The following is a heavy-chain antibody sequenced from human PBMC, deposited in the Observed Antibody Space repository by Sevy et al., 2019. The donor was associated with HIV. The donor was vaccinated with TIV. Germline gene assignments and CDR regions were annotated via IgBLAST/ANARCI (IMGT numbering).Heavy chain of an antibody. CDR2: IYSDGTT. CDR3: ARRLSSAWYFDF. J-gene: IGHJ4*02. Sequence: GGSLRLSCAASGFSVSRNHINWVRQAPGKGQEWISVIYSDGTTQYADSVKGRFTISRDTSNNTVDLKVSSLRADDTAVDYCARRLSSAWYFDFWGQGTLVTVSS. V-gene: IGHV3-53*01. D-gene: IGHD6-19*01. CDR1: GFSVSRNH.